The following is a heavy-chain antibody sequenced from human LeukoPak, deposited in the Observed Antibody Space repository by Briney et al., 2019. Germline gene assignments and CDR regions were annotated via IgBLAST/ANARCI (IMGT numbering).Heavy chain of an antibody. D-gene: IGHD4-17*01. CDR1: GFTFSSYA. CDR3: AKDNYGDYIYYYYGMDV. J-gene: IGHJ6*02. V-gene: IGHV3-23*01. CDR2: ISGSGGST. Sequence: GGSLRLSCAASGFTFSSYAMSWVRQAPGKGLEWVSAISGSGGSTYYADSVKGRFTISRDNSKNTLYLQMNSLRAEDMAVYYCAKDNYGDYIYYYYGMDVWGQGTTVTVSS.